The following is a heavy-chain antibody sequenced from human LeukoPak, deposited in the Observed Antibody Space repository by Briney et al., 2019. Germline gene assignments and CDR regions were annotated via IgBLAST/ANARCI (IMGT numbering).Heavy chain of an antibody. Sequence: ASVKVSCKASGGTFSRYAISWVRQAPGQGLEWMGRIIPIFGIANYAQKFQGRVTITADKSTSTAYMELSSLRSEDTAVYYCARVEGPYYYDSSGYQTGAFDIWGQGTMVTVSS. D-gene: IGHD3-22*01. V-gene: IGHV1-69*04. CDR2: IIPIFGIA. CDR3: ARVEGPYYYDSSGYQTGAFDI. CDR1: GGTFSRYA. J-gene: IGHJ3*02.